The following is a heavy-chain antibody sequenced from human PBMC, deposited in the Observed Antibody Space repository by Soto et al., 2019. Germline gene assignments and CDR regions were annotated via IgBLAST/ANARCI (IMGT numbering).Heavy chain of an antibody. V-gene: IGHV3-48*01. J-gene: IGHJ5*02. Sequence: GGSLRLSCAASGFTFSSYSMNWVRQAPGKGLEWVSYISSSSSTIYYADSVKGRFTISRDNAKNSLYLQMNSLRAEDTAVYYCARGMTYCSSTSRPTPDPWGQGTLVTVSS. CDR3: ARGMTYCSSTSRPTPDP. CDR1: GFTFSSYS. CDR2: ISSSSSTI. D-gene: IGHD2-2*01.